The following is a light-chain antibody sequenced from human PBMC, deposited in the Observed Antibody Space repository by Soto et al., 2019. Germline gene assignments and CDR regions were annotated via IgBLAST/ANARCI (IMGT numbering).Light chain of an antibody. CDR2: EAS. Sequence: DFQLTQSPSFLSPSIGERVTMTCRASQVISTSLAWYQVKPGRPPNXLIFEASTLGSGVPSRFSGSGSGTELTITIANLQPGDFGTYYCHQYEDYPVTFGQGTKVDIK. CDR3: HQYEDYPVT. J-gene: IGKJ1*01. V-gene: IGKV1-9*01. CDR1: QVISTS.